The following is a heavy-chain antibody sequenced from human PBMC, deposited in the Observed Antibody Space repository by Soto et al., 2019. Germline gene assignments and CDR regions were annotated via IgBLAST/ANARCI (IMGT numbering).Heavy chain of an antibody. CDR1: GFTFSSYS. CDR3: ARDKGRSTLDY. CDR2: ISSSSSTI. J-gene: IGHJ4*02. D-gene: IGHD2-15*01. Sequence: EVQLVESGGGLVQPGGSLRLSCAASGFTFSSYSMNWVRQAPGKGLEWVSYISSSSSTIYYADSVKGRFTISRDNAKNSLYLQMNRLRAEDTAVYYCARDKGRSTLDYWGQGTLVTVSS. V-gene: IGHV3-48*01.